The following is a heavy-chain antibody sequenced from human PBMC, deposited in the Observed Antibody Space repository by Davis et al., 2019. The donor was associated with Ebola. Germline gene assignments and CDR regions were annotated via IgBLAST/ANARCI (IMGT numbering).Heavy chain of an antibody. V-gene: IGHV1-58*02. Sequence: SVKVSCKASGFIFTSSAMQWVRQARGQRLEWIGWIVVGSGNTNYAQKFQERVTMTRDTSTSTVYMELSSLRSEDTAVYYCAREDSGGYYRYWGQGTLVTVSS. J-gene: IGHJ4*02. CDR1: GFIFTSSA. CDR2: IVVGSGNT. D-gene: IGHD1-26*01. CDR3: AREDSGGYYRY.